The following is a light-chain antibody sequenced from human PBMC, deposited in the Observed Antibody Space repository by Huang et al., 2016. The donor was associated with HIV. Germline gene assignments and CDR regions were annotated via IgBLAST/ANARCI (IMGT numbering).Light chain of an antibody. V-gene: IGKV3-15*01. CDR3: QQYNNWPRT. CDR2: AAS. J-gene: IGKJ1*01. CDR1: QSVSSN. Sequence: EIVMTQSPATLSVSPGERATLSCRASQSVSSNLAWYQQKPGQAPRLLIYAASTRATGIPVRFSGSGSGTEFTLTISSLQSEDFAVYYCQQYNNWPRTFGQGTKVEIK.